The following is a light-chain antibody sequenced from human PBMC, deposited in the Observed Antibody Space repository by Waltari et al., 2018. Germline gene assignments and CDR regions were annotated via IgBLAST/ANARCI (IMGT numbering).Light chain of an antibody. Sequence: DIVLTQSPAILSLSPGERASLSCRASQSVTNYLAWYQQKPRQAPRPLIYDTSNRATGIPSRFSGSGFGTDFTLTISSLEPEDFAVYYCQQRRDWPLTFGGGTKVEIK. CDR1: QSVTNY. CDR2: DTS. V-gene: IGKV3-11*01. CDR3: QQRRDWPLT. J-gene: IGKJ4*01.